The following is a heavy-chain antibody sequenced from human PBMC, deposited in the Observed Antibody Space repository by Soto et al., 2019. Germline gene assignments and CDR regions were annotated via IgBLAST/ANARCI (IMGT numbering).Heavy chain of an antibody. J-gene: IGHJ1*01. CDR3: AREPKTYYSDSSGYRPLQH. D-gene: IGHD3-22*01. CDR1: GYTFTSYG. V-gene: IGHV1-18*01. Sequence: GASVKVSCKASGYTFTSYGISWVRQAPGQGLEWMGWISAYNGNTNYAQKLQGRVTMTTDTSTSTAYMELRSLRSDDTAVYYCAREPKTYYSDSSGYRPLQHWGQGTLVTVSS. CDR2: ISAYNGNT.